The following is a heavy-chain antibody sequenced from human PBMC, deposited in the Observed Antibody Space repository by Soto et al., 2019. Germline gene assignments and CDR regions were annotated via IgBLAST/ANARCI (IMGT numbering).Heavy chain of an antibody. Sequence: ASVKVSCKASGYTFTSYDINWVRQAPGQGLEWMGIINPSGGSTSYAQKFQGRVTMTRDTSTSTVYMELSSLRSEDTAVYDGARARWSGYYNYWGQGTLVTVSS. V-gene: IGHV1-46*01. CDR3: ARARWSGYYNY. CDR1: GYTFTSYD. D-gene: IGHD3-3*01. CDR2: INPSGGST. J-gene: IGHJ4*02.